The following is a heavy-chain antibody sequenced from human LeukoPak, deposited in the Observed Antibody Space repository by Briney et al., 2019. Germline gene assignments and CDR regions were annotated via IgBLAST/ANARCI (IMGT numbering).Heavy chain of an antibody. V-gene: IGHV3-23*01. CDR3: ANGRRTGTPPN. CDR2: ISGSGGST. Sequence: EAGGSLRRSCAASGFTFSSYAMSWVREAPGKGLEWVSAISGSGGSTDYADSVKGRFTISRDNSKNTLSLQMNSLRPEDTAVYYCANGRRTGTPPNWGQGTLVTVSS. D-gene: IGHD1-7*01. J-gene: IGHJ4*02. CDR1: GFTFSSYA.